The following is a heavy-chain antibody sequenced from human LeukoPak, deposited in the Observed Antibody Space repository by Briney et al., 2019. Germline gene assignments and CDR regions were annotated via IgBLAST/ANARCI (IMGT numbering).Heavy chain of an antibody. V-gene: IGHV3-30*02. J-gene: IGHJ4*02. CDR3: AKDRRIVGALGY. Sequence: GGSLRLSCAASGFTFSSYAMSWVRQAPGKGLEWVAFIRYDGSNKYYADSVKGRFTISRDNSKNTLYLQMNSLRAEDTAVYYCAKDRRIVGALGYWGQGTLVTVSS. CDR1: GFTFSSYA. D-gene: IGHD1-26*01. CDR2: IRYDGSNK.